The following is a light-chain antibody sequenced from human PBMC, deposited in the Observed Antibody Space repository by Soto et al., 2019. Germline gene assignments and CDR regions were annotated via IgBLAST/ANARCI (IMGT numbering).Light chain of an antibody. J-gene: IGKJ4*01. CDR3: QQFNSYTLT. Sequence: DIQMTQSPSTLSASVGDRVTITCRASQSLSTWLAWYQQKPGKAPKLLIYDASMLENGVPSRFSGSGSGTEFTLTISSLQPDDFATYYCQQFNSYTLTFGGGTKVEIK. V-gene: IGKV1-5*01. CDR2: DAS. CDR1: QSLSTW.